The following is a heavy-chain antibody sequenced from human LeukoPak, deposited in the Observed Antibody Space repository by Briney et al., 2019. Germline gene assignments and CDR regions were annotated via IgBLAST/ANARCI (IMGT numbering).Heavy chain of an antibody. CDR3: TKERGSY. CDR1: GFIFSSDE. Sequence: GGSLRLSCAASGFIFSSDEMTWVRQAPGKGLESVSFISSSADTILYADSVKGRFTISRDNAKNALYLQMNSLRAEDTAVHYCTKERGSYWGQGTLVTVSS. V-gene: IGHV3-48*03. CDR2: ISSSADTI. J-gene: IGHJ4*02.